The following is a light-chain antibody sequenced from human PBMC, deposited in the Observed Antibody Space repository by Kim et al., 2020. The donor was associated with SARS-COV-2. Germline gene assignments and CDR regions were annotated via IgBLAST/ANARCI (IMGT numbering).Light chain of an antibody. CDR1: STNIGTNY. CDR3: GTWDSSLSVWL. Sequence: GQKITISCSGSSTNIGTNYVSWYQQLPGTVPKVLIYDNNKRPSGIPDRFSGSKSGTSGTLDITGLQTVDEADYYCGTWDSSLSVWLFGGGTKVTVL. J-gene: IGLJ3*02. V-gene: IGLV1-51*01. CDR2: DNN.